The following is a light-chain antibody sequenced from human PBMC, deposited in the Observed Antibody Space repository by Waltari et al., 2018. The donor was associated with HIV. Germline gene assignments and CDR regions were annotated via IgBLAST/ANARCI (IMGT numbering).Light chain of an antibody. V-gene: IGLV2-14*01. CDR3: SSNTIGSTLV. Sequence: QSALTQPASVSGSPGQSITISCNGTSSDVGGYNYVSWYQQHPGKAPKLMLYEVSNRVAGVSSRFSGAKSGNTASLTISWLQAEDEADYYCSSNTIGSTLVFGGGTKLTVL. CDR1: SSDVGGYNY. J-gene: IGLJ3*02. CDR2: EVS.